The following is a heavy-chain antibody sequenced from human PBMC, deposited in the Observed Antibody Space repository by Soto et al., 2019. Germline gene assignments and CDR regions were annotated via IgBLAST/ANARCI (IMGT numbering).Heavy chain of an antibody. CDR2: IDGAGRST. V-gene: IGHV3-74*01. CDR1: GFTFSSYW. J-gene: IGHJ4*02. CDR3: ARVGSTSWY. Sequence: EVQLVEAGGGLVQPGGSLRLSCAASGFTFSSYWMHWVRQPPGKGLVWVSRIDGAGRSTNYADSVKGRFTISRDNAKNTLYLQMNSLRAEDTAVYYCARVGSTSWYWGQGTLVTVSS. D-gene: IGHD6-6*01.